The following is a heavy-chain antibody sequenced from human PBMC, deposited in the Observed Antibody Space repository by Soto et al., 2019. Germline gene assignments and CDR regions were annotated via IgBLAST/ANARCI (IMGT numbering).Heavy chain of an antibody. J-gene: IGHJ4*02. CDR2: TYYRSKWYN. V-gene: IGHV6-1*01. D-gene: IGHD2-2*01. Sequence: SQTLSLTCVISGDSVSSNSAAWNWIRQSPSRGLEWLGRTYYRSKWYNDYAVSVKSRITINPDTSKNQFSLQLNSVTPEDTAVYYCARDREYCSSTSCLTIDYWGQGTLVTVSS. CDR3: ARDREYCSSTSCLTIDY. CDR1: GDSVSSNSAA.